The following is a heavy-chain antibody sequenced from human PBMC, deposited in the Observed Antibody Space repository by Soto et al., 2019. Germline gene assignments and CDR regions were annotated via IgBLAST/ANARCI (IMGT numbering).Heavy chain of an antibody. CDR3: ARNTRGQLDPEAH. J-gene: IGHJ4*02. CDR2: INAGNGNT. CDR1: GYTFTSYA. D-gene: IGHD1-1*01. V-gene: IGHV1-3*01. Sequence: ASVKVSCKASGYTFTSYAMHWVRQAPGQRLEWMGWINAGNGNTKYSQKFQGRVTITRDTSASTAYMELSSLRSEDTAVYYCARNTRGQLDPEAHWGQGTLVTVSS.